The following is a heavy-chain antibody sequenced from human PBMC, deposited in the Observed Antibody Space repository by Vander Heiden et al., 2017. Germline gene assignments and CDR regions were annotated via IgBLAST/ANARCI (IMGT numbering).Heavy chain of an antibody. J-gene: IGHJ4*02. D-gene: IGHD3-9*01. CDR2: ISYDGSNK. CDR3: AAVYDTLDY. V-gene: IGHV3-30*03. Sequence: QVQLVGSGGGVVQPGRSLRLSCAASGLTFSRYGLHWVRQAPGKGLEWVAVISYDGSNKYYADSVKGRFTISRDNSKNTLYLQMNSLRAEDTAVYYCAAVYDTLDYWGQGTLVTVSS. CDR1: GLTFSRYG.